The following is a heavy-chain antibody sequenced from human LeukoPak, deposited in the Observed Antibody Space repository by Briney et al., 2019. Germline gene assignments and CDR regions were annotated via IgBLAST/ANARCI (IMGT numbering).Heavy chain of an antibody. Sequence: SETLSLTCTVSGGSISSYYWSWIRQPAGKGLEWIGRIYTSGSTNYNPSLKSRVTISVDTSKNQFSLKLSSVTAADTAVYYCARPYSSGWSYYFDYWGQGTLVTVSS. CDR1: GGSISSYY. CDR2: IYTSGST. J-gene: IGHJ4*02. D-gene: IGHD6-19*01. V-gene: IGHV4-4*07. CDR3: ARPYSSGWSYYFDY.